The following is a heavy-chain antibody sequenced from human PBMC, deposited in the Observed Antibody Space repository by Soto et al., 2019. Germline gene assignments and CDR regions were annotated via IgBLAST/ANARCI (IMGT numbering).Heavy chain of an antibody. J-gene: IGHJ6*02. CDR2: IFSNDEK. Sequence: QVTLKESGPVLVKPTETLTLTCTVSGFSLSNARMGVSWIRQPPGKALEWLAHIFSNDEKSYSTSLKRRLTISKDTTKSQVVRTMTNMDPADTATYYCAPINYYYYGMDAWGQGTTVTVSS. CDR3: APINYYYYGMDA. CDR1: GFSLSNARMG. V-gene: IGHV2-26*01.